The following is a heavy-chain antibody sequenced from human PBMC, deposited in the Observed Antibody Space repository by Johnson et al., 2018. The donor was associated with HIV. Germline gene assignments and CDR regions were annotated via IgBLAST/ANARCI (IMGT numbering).Heavy chain of an antibody. CDR1: GFTFSNYG. Sequence: QVQLVESGGGVVQPGGSLRLSCEVSGFTFSNYGMHWVRQAPGKGLEWVAFIRYDGSNKYYADSVKGRFTISRDNSKNTLYLQMNSLRAEDTAVYYCAKDKSNAFDIWGQGTMVTVSS. J-gene: IGHJ3*02. CDR3: AKDKSNAFDI. V-gene: IGHV3-30*02. CDR2: IRYDGSNK.